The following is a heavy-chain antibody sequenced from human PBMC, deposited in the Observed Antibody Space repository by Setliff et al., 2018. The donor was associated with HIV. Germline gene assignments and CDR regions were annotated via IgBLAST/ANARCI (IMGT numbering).Heavy chain of an antibody. CDR1: GFTFSNSW. V-gene: IGHV3-33*08. D-gene: IGHD3-16*01. Sequence: GGSLRLSCAASGFTFSNSWMTWVRQAPGKGLEWVAFIWYNGGKTYYADSVQGRFTISRDNAKNSLDLEMHSLTDEDTAVYYCVRDPGGIFDAFDVWGQGTMVTVSS. CDR3: VRDPGGIFDAFDV. CDR2: IWYNGGKT. J-gene: IGHJ3*01.